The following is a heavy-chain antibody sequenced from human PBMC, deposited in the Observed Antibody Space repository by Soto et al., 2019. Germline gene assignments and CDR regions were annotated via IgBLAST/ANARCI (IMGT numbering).Heavy chain of an antibody. V-gene: IGHV4-4*07. J-gene: IGHJ4*02. CDR1: GGSISNYY. CDR3: ARGGQDFWSGPFDY. Sequence: SETLSLTCTVSGGSISNYYCNWIRQPAGKGLEWTGRIDTSGSTNYNPSLKSRVTMSVDTSKQEFSLKLSSVTAADTALYYCARGGQDFWSGPFDYWGRGALVTAPQ. CDR2: IDTSGST. D-gene: IGHD3-3*01.